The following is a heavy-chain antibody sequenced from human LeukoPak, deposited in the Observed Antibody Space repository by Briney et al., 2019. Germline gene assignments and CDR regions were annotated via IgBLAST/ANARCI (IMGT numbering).Heavy chain of an antibody. CDR2: INPSGGST. V-gene: IGHV1-46*01. CDR3: ARDGYVSSGWYSMGFDP. Sequence: ASVKVSCKASDYTFSKYGIIWVRQAPGQGLEWMGIINPSGGSTSYAQKFQGRVTMTRDTSTSTVYMELSSLRSEDTAVYYCARDGYVSSGWYSMGFDPWGQGTLVTVSS. D-gene: IGHD6-19*01. CDR1: DYTFSKYG. J-gene: IGHJ5*02.